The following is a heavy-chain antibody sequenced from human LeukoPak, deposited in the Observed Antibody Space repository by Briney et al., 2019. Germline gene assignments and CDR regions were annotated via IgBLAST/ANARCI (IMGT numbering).Heavy chain of an antibody. J-gene: IGHJ4*02. V-gene: IGHV1-24*01. D-gene: IGHD1-26*01. Sequence: ASVKVSCKVSGYTLTGLSVHWVRQAPGKGLEWMGGFDPEDGETIYAQKFQGRVTMTEDTSTDTAYMELSSLRSEDTAVYYCATMGATGFDYWGQGTLVTVSS. CDR2: FDPEDGET. CDR3: ATMGATGFDY. CDR1: GYTLTGLS.